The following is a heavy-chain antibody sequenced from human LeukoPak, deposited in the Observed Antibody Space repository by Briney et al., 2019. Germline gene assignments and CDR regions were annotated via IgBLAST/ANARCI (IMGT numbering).Heavy chain of an antibody. CDR2: INLNSGDT. D-gene: IGHD1-26*01. CDR1: GYTFTSYD. CDR3: ARVTGSIDY. Sequence: GASVKVSCKASGYTFTSYDINWVRQATGQGFEWMGWINLNSGDTGYAQNFQGRLTMTRDTSINTAYMELSTLRSEDTAFYYCARVTGSIDYWGQGTLVTVSS. V-gene: IGHV1-8*01. J-gene: IGHJ4*02.